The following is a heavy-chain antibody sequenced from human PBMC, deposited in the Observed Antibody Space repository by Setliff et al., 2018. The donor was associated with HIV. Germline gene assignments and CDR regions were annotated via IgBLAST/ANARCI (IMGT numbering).Heavy chain of an antibody. V-gene: IGHV4-59*11. J-gene: IGHJ4*02. CDR3: AKGAGFYGDYTFYY. Sequence: KTSETLSLTCTVSGASITSHYWSWIRQSPGRELEWIGYIYSTGSTNYNPSLQSRVSISMDASKNKFSLKVTSVTSADTAVYYCAKGAGFYGDYTFYYWGQGNLVTVSS. CDR2: IYSTGST. CDR1: GASITSHY. D-gene: IGHD4-17*01.